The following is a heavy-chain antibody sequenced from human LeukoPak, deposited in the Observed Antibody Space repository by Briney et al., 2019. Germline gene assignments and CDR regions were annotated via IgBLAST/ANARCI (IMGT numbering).Heavy chain of an antibody. Sequence: SETLSLTCAVSGGSISSGGYSWSWIRQPPGKGLEWIGYIYHSGSTYYNPSLKGRATISVDRSKNQFSLKLSSVTAADTAVYYCARAVVVAATRSYYYYGMDVWGQGTTVTVSS. J-gene: IGHJ6*02. V-gene: IGHV4-30-2*01. D-gene: IGHD2-15*01. CDR3: ARAVVVAATRSYYYYGMDV. CDR1: GGSISSGGYS. CDR2: IYHSGST.